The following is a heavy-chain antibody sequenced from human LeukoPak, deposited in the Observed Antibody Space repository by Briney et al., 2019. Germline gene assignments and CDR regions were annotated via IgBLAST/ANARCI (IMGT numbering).Heavy chain of an antibody. CDR2: IGTAGDT. J-gene: IGHJ4*02. CDR1: GFTFSSYD. CDR3: ARGRNDILTGHFDY. D-gene: IGHD3-9*01. Sequence: QPGGSLRLSCAASGFTFSSYDMHWVRQVIGKGLEWVSAIGTAGDTYYPGSVKGRFTISRENAKNSLYLQMNSLRAGDTAVYYCARGRNDILTGHFDYWGQGTLVTVSS. V-gene: IGHV3-13*04.